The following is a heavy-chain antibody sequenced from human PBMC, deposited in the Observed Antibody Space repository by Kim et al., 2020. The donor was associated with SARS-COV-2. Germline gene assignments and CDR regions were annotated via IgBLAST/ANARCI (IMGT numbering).Heavy chain of an antibody. CDR2: INDRGTT. CDR1: GVSFSGYD. CDR3: ATLYQGDHYNYGVDP. J-gene: IGHJ6*02. V-gene: IGHV4-34*01. D-gene: IGHD2-21*02. Sequence: SETLSLTCAVHGVSFSGYDWCWIRQSPGRGLEWIGEINDRGTTNYNPSLKSRVTISADTSKNQFSLSLSSVTAADTAVYCCATLYQGDHYNYGVDPGGQGTTVTV.